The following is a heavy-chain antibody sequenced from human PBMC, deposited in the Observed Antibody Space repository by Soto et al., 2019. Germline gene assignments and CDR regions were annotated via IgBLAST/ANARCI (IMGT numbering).Heavy chain of an antibody. V-gene: IGHV1-18*01. CDR1: GYTFTSYG. CDR3: AREIAVAGFLGYYYYGMDV. Sequence: GASVKVSCKASGYTFTSYGISWVRQAPGQGLEWMGWISAYNGNTNYAQKLQGRVTMTTDTSTSTAYMELRSLRSDDTAVYYCAREIAVAGFLGYYYYGMDVWGQGTTVTVSS. CDR2: ISAYNGNT. J-gene: IGHJ6*02. D-gene: IGHD6-19*01.